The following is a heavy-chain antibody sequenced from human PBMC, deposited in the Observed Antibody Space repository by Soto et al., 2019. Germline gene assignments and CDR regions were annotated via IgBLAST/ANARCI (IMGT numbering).Heavy chain of an antibody. Sequence: TLSLTCTVSVGSISSGGYYWFWIRHHPGKGLEWIGYIYYSGSTYYNPSLKSRVTISVDTSKNQFSLKLSSVTAADTAVYYCARDHYYDSSGYGDNWFDPWGQGTLVTVSS. J-gene: IGHJ5*02. V-gene: IGHV4-31*03. CDR2: IYYSGST. CDR1: VGSISSGGYY. CDR3: ARDHYYDSSGYGDNWFDP. D-gene: IGHD3-22*01.